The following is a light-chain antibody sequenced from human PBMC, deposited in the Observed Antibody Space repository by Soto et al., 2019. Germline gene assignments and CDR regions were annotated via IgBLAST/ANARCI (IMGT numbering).Light chain of an antibody. Sequence: ENVLTQSPGTLSLSPGERATLSFRASQTVSSYLTWYQQRPGQAPRLLIYGASKRATGIPDRFSGSGSGTDFTLTISRLEPEDFALYYCPQYGTSPITFGQGTRLEIK. J-gene: IGKJ5*01. CDR2: GAS. CDR3: PQYGTSPIT. V-gene: IGKV3-20*01. CDR1: QTVSSY.